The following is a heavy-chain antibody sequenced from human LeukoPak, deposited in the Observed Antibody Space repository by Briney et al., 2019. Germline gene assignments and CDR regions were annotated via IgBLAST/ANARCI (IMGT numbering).Heavy chain of an antibody. CDR1: GFTFSSYA. V-gene: IGHV3-23*01. CDR3: AKGAAAAGERLYYYYGTDV. Sequence: PGGSLRLSCAASGFTFSSYAMSWVRQAPGKGLEWVSAISGSGGSTYYADSVKGRFTISRDNSKNTLYLQMNSLRAEDTAVYYCAKGAAAAGERLYYYYGTDVWGKGTTVTVSS. CDR2: ISGSGGST. J-gene: IGHJ6*04. D-gene: IGHD6-13*01.